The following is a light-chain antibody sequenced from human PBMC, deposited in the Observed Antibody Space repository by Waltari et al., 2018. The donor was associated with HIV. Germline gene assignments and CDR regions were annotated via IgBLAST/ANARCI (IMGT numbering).Light chain of an antibody. Sequence: QSVLTQPPSASGTPGQRVTISCSGSSSNIGSTYVYWYQQLPGTAPKLLIYRNNQRPSGVPDRLSGSKSGTSASLAISGLRSEDEADYYCAAWDDSLSGLVFGGGTKLTVL. V-gene: IGLV1-47*01. CDR1: SSNIGSTY. J-gene: IGLJ3*02. CDR2: RNN. CDR3: AAWDDSLSGLV.